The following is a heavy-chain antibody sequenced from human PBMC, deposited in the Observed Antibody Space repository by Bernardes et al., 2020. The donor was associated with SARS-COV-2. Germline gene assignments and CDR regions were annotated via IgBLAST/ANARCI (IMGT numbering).Heavy chain of an antibody. Sequence: GGSLRLSCAASGFTITSTYMTWVRQIPGKGLECVAVIFSGGAPKYVDSVTDRFILSRDSSKNTMYLQLNSLRVEDSAVYFCTKDWVQWGPGTLVTVSS. J-gene: IGHJ1*01. CDR2: IFSGGAP. V-gene: IGHV3-66*01. CDR1: GFTITSTY. D-gene: IGHD3-9*01. CDR3: TKDWVQ.